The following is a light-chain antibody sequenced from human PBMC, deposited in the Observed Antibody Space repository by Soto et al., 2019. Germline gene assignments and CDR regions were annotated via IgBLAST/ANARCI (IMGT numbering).Light chain of an antibody. CDR3: ISYTKRSIDV. V-gene: IGLV2-14*01. Sequence: QSALTQPASVSGSPGQSITISCTGTSSDVGAYNYGSWYQQHPGRPPKLVIYAVSSRPSGVSKRFSGSKSDNTASLTISVLQAEDEADYYFISYTKRSIDVFVTGTQVNVL. CDR1: SSDVGAYNY. CDR2: AVS. J-gene: IGLJ1*01.